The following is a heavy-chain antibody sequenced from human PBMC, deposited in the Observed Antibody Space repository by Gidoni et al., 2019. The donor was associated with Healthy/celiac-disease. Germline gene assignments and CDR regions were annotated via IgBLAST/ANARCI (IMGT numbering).Heavy chain of an antibody. CDR2: MNPNSGNT. CDR1: GYPFTSYD. J-gene: IGHJ4*02. CDR3: ARRLGAAGTLSLDY. D-gene: IGHD6-13*01. V-gene: IGHV1-8*01. Sequence: QVQLVQSGAEVKKPGASLKVSCKASGYPFTSYDINWLRQATGQGLEWMGWMNPNSGNTGYAQKFQGRVTMTRNTSISTAYMELSSLRSEDTAVFYCARRLGAAGTLSLDYWGQGTLVTVSS.